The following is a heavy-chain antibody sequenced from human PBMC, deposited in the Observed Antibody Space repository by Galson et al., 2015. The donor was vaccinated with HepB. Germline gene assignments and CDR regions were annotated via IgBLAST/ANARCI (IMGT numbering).Heavy chain of an antibody. D-gene: IGHD6-13*01. Sequence: SLRLSCAASGFTFSSYAMHWVRQAPGKGLEWVAVISYDGSNKYYADSVKGRFTISRDNSKNTLYLQMNSLRAEDTAVYYCARESRGSSWYMDFDYWGQGTLVTVSS. CDR3: ARESRGSSWYMDFDY. CDR1: GFTFSSYA. CDR2: ISYDGSNK. J-gene: IGHJ4*02. V-gene: IGHV3-30*04.